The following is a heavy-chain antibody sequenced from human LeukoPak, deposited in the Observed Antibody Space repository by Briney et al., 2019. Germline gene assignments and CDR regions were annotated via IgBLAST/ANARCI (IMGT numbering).Heavy chain of an antibody. J-gene: IGHJ4*02. V-gene: IGHV3-21*01. D-gene: IGHD7-27*01. Sequence: GGSLRLSCAASGFTFSSYSMNWVRQAPGKGLEWVSSISSSSSYIYYADSVKGRFTISRDNAKNSLYLQMNSLRAEDTAVYYCAREEPGDLGQAFHYWGQGTLVTVSS. CDR3: AREEPGDLGQAFHY. CDR2: ISSSSSYI. CDR1: GFTFSSYS.